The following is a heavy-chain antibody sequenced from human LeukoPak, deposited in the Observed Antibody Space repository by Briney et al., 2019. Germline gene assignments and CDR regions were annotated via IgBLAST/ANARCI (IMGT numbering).Heavy chain of an antibody. CDR1: GFTFDDYA. D-gene: IGHD1-1*01. CDR2: ISWNSGSI. Sequence: PGGSLRLSCAASGFTFDDYAMHWVRQAPGKGLEWVSGISWNSGSIGYADSVKGRFTISRDNAKNSLYLQMNSLRAEDTAVYYCARVVLERTGPIDYWGQGTLVTVSS. CDR3: ARVVLERTGPIDY. V-gene: IGHV3-9*01. J-gene: IGHJ4*02.